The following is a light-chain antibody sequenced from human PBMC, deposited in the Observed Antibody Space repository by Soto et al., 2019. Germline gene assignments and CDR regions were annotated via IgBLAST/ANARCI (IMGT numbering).Light chain of an antibody. CDR1: ISNIGGYNV. CDR3: CSYVGATTYV. Sequence: QYVLTQPSSVSGSPGQSITISCSGTISNIGGYNVVSWYQQHPGKAPKVIVYEGIKRPSGVSDRFSGSTSGSTASLTISGLQAEDEAEYYCCSYVGATTYVFGSGTKVTV. CDR2: EGI. J-gene: IGLJ1*01. V-gene: IGLV2-23*01.